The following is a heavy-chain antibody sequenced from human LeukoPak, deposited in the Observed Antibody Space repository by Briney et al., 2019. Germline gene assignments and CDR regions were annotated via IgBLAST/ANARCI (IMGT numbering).Heavy chain of an antibody. CDR1: GYTFTRYA. CDR2: INAGNGDT. CDR3: ARECSGGNCYNAFDI. Sequence: ASVKVSCKAPGYTFTRYAMHWVRQAPGQRLEWMGWINAGNGDTKHSQKFQGRVTITRDTSASTAYMELSSLRSEDTAVYYCARECSGGNCYNAFDIWGQGTMVTVSS. D-gene: IGHD2-15*01. J-gene: IGHJ3*02. V-gene: IGHV1-3*01.